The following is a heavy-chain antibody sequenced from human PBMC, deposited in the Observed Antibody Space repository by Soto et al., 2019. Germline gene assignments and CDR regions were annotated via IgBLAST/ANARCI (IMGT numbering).Heavy chain of an antibody. D-gene: IGHD2-8*01. CDR1: GGSMSSGSYY. J-gene: IGHJ4*02. V-gene: IGHV4-39*02. CDR3: AITLSRYCSNGVCYAPSFDF. Sequence: PSETLSLTCTVSGGSMSSGSYYCGWIRQPPGKGLEWIGSFYYSGSTYYNPSLKSRVAISVDTSKNHFSLKLSSVTAADTAVYYCAITLSRYCSNGVCYAPSFDFWGQGTLVTVSS. CDR2: FYYSGST.